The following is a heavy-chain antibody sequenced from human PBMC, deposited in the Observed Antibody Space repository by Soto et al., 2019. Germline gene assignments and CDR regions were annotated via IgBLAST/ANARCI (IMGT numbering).Heavy chain of an antibody. Sequence: KASETLSLTCTVSGGSISSGGYYWSWIRQHPGKGLEWIGYIYYSGSTYYNPSLKSRVTISVDTSKNQFSLKLSSVTAADTAVYYCARDFWSGYYYYGMDVWGQGTTVTVSS. CDR2: IYYSGST. CDR1: GGSISSGGYY. D-gene: IGHD3-3*01. V-gene: IGHV4-31*03. CDR3: ARDFWSGYYYYGMDV. J-gene: IGHJ6*02.